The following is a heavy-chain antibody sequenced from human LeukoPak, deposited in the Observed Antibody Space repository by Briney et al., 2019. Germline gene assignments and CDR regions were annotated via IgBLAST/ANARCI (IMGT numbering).Heavy chain of an antibody. CDR1: GWSFHDYY. CDR2: INARGDT. J-gene: IGHJ5*02. D-gene: IGHD2-2*01. Sequence: PSETLSLTRAVSGWSFHDYYWNGIRQPPGKGREWIGEINARGDTNYNPSLKTRVTISVDTSKKQFSLRLTSMIAADTALYYCARGQVPAARGYNWFDPWGQGTLVTVSS. CDR3: ARGQVPAARGYNWFDP. V-gene: IGHV4-34*01.